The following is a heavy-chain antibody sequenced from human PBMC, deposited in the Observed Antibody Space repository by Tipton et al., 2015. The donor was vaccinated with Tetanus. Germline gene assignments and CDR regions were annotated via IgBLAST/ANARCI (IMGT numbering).Heavy chain of an antibody. CDR2: FDPEDGET. D-gene: IGHD3-16*02. CDR3: ATVLWGSYRYSSAYFDY. Sequence: QSGPEVKKPGASVKVSCKVSGYTLTELSMHWVRQAPGKGLEWMGGFDPEDGETIYAQKFQGRVTMTEDTSTDTAYMELSSLRSEDTAVYYCATVLWGSYRYSSAYFDYWGQGTLVTVSS. V-gene: IGHV1-24*01. CDR1: GYTLTELS. J-gene: IGHJ4*02.